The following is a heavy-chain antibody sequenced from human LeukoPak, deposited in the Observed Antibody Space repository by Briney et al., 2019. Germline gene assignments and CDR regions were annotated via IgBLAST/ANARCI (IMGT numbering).Heavy chain of an antibody. CDR2: IYSDGNT. Sequence: GGSLRLSCAVSGFTVSSIYMSWVRQAPGKGLEWVSFIYSDGNTYYGDSVKGRFTLSRDRSRNTLYLQMNSLTVDDTAVYYCAGDTHSSSWYDHWGQGTLVTVSS. J-gene: IGHJ5*02. CDR1: GFTVSSIY. CDR3: AGDTHSSSWYDH. V-gene: IGHV3-53*01. D-gene: IGHD6-19*01.